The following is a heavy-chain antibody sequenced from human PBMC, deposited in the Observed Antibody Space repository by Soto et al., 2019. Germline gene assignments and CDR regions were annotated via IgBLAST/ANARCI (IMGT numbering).Heavy chain of an antibody. V-gene: IGHV4-4*07. CDR1: GGTMIGFY. CDR2: VYSDGST. CDR3: TRDDANYNILTDLGGYFAD. D-gene: IGHD3-9*01. Sequence: PETLRVTYSVSGGTMIGFYWNWCRQPAGKGLEWIGRVYSDGSTNYNPSLQSRLTMSVDTSKQEFSLSLSSVTAADTAVYYCTRDDANYNILTDLGGYFADWSQGTLVIVSS. J-gene: IGHJ4*02.